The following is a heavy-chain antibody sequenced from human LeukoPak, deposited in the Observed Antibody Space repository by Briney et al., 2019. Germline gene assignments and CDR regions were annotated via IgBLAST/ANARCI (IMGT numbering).Heavy chain of an antibody. CDR1: GDTLSSNNVG. Sequence: SQTLSLTCALSGDTLSSNNVGWNWVRQSPSRGLEWLVRTYYRSQWYNDYAASVKSRLIINADTSKNQVSLQLNSVSPEDTAVYYCVRVRQLGQGFHYWGQGTLVTVSS. V-gene: IGHV6-1*01. D-gene: IGHD6-13*01. J-gene: IGHJ4*02. CDR3: VRVRQLGQGFHY. CDR2: TYYRSQWYN.